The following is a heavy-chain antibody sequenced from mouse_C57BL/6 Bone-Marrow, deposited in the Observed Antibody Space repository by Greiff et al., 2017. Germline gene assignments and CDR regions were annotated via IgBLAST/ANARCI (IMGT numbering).Heavy chain of an antibody. D-gene: IGHD1-1*01. V-gene: IGHV1-59*01. Sequence: QVHVKQPGAELVRPGTSVKLSCKASGYTFTSYWMHWVKQRPGQGLEWIGVIDPSDSYTNYNQKFKGKATLTVDTSSSTAYMQLSSLTSEDSAFYYCARGLLRRYLDYWGQGTTLTVSS. J-gene: IGHJ2*01. CDR1: GYTFTSYW. CDR2: IDPSDSYT. CDR3: ARGLLRRYLDY.